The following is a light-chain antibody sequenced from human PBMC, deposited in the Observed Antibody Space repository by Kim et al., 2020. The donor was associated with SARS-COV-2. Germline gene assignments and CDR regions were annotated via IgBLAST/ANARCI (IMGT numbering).Light chain of an antibody. V-gene: IGKV1-5*03. CDR3: QQYSSYAT. Sequence: LSASVGDRVTSICRASRSVSVWVAWYQQKPGKAPRLLISRASSLRSGVPSRFSGSGSGTEFSLTISSLQPEDFATYYCQQYSSYATFGPGTKLEI. CDR1: RSVSVW. J-gene: IGKJ2*01. CDR2: RAS.